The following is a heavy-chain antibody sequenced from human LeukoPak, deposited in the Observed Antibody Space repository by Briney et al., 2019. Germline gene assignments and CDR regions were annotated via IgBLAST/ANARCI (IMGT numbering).Heavy chain of an antibody. CDR2: LSGSGGNT. V-gene: IGHV3-23*01. CDR3: AKAEEWSNFDY. CDR1: GFSFSSYA. Sequence: GGSLRLSCAASGFSFSSYAMTWVRQAPGKGLEWVSTLSGSGGNTYYADSVKGRFTISRDNSKNTMYLQMNSLRAEDTAVYYCAKAEEWSNFDYWGQGTLVTVSS. D-gene: IGHD3-3*01. J-gene: IGHJ4*02.